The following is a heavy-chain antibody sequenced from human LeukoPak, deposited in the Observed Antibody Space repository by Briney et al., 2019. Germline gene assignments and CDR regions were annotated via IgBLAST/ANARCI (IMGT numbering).Heavy chain of an antibody. J-gene: IGHJ4*02. V-gene: IGHV1-18*01. CDR1: GYTFSSYG. D-gene: IGHD4-17*01. Sequence: ASVTVSFTASGYTFSSYGISWVRQAPGQGLEWVAWIRVNNGDTNYAQSLQGRVTLTTDTSTSTAYLELRSLRSDDTAMYYCARDTGFGDYGIDYWGQGTLVTVSS. CDR3: ARDTGFGDYGIDY. CDR2: IRVNNGDT.